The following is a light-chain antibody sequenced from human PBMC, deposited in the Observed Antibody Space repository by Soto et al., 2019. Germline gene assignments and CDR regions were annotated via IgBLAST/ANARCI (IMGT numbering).Light chain of an antibody. CDR1: SSDVGAYNY. J-gene: IGLJ2*01. CDR3: SSYAGSANHVV. CDR2: EVS. V-gene: IGLV2-8*01. Sequence: QSALTQPPSASGSPGQSVTVSCTGTSSDVGAYNYVSWYQQHPGKAPKLMIYEVSKRPSGVPDRFSGSKSGNSASLAVSGLQPEGEADYDCSSYAGSANHVVFGGGTQLTVL.